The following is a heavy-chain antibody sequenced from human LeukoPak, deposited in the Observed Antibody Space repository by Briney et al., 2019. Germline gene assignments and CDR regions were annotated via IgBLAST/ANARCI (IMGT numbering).Heavy chain of an antibody. Sequence: GGSLRLSCAASGFTFSSDAMSWVRQAPGKGLEWVSAISGSGGSTYYADSVKGRFTISRDNSKNTLYLQMNSLRAEDTAVYYCAKELPEGFGELLPLLDYWGQGTLVTVSS. D-gene: IGHD3-10*01. CDR1: GFTFSSDA. V-gene: IGHV3-23*01. CDR2: ISGSGGST. J-gene: IGHJ4*02. CDR3: AKELPEGFGELLPLLDY.